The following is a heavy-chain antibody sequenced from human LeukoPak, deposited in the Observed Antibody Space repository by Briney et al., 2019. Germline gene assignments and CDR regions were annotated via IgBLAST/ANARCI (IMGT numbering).Heavy chain of an antibody. CDR2: IYTSGST. Sequence: SETLSLTCTVSGGSISSGSYYWSWIRQPAGKGLEWIVRIYTSGSTNYNPSLKSRVTTSVDTSKNQFSLKLSSVTAADTAVYYCARTPGYSTSWQWIDYWGQGTLVTVSS. V-gene: IGHV4-61*02. CDR1: GGSISSGSYY. D-gene: IGHD6-13*01. CDR3: ARTPGYSTSWQWIDY. J-gene: IGHJ4*02.